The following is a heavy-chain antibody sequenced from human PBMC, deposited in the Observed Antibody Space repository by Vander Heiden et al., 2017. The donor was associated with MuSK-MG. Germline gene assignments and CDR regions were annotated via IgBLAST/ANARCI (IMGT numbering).Heavy chain of an antibody. D-gene: IGHD3-22*01. Sequence: EVQLVESGGGLVQPGGSLRPSCAASGFPLPTDWMSWVRQAPGKGLEWVANIKQDGSEKYYVDSVKGRFTISRDNAKNSLYLQMNSRRAEDTAVYYCARGAYYYDSSGQRAFDYWGQGTLGTVSS. J-gene: IGHJ4*02. CDR1: GFPLPTDW. V-gene: IGHV3-7*01. CDR2: IKQDGSEK. CDR3: ARGAYYYDSSGQRAFDY.